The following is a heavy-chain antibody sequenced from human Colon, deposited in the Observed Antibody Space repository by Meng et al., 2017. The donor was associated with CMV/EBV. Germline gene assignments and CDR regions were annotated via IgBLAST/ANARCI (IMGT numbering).Heavy chain of an antibody. CDR3: ATHWRGTGSNCLDY. CDR2: INQGGSEK. J-gene: IGHJ4*02. V-gene: IGHV3-7*01. D-gene: IGHD4-11*01. CDR1: GFTFRPYW. Sequence: ASGFTFRPYWMSWVRQAPGEGLEWVANINQGGSEKNYVDSVKGRFTISRDNAKNSLFLQMNSLGAEDTAVYYCATHWRGTGSNCLDYWGQGTLVTVSS.